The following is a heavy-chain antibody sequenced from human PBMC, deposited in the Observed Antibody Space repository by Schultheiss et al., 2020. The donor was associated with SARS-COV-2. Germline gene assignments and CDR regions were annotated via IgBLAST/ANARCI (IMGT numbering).Heavy chain of an antibody. CDR1: GGSFSGYY. D-gene: IGHD2-2*01. V-gene: IGHV4-34*10. CDR2: INHSGST. CDR3: ARYCSSSHYMDV. J-gene: IGHJ6*03. Sequence: SQTLSLTCAVYGGSFSGYYWSWIRQPPGKGLEWIGEINHSGSTNYNPSLKSRVTMSVDTSKNQFSLKLSSVTAADTAVYYCARYCSSSHYMDVWGKGTTVTVSS.